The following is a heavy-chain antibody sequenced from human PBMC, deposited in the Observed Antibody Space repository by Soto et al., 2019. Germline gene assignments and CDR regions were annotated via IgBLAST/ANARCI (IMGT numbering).Heavy chain of an antibody. CDR1: GFTFSSND. CDR3: ATRPLLPGAP. Sequence: EVPLVESGGGLIQPGGSLRLSCAASGFTFSSNDMNWVHQAPGKGLEWVSLIYSGGSTYYADSVKGRFTISRDNSKNTLYLQMSSLRAEDTAVYYCATRPLLPGAPWGQGTMVTVSS. D-gene: IGHD3-22*01. J-gene: IGHJ3*01. V-gene: IGHV3-53*01. CDR2: IYSGGST.